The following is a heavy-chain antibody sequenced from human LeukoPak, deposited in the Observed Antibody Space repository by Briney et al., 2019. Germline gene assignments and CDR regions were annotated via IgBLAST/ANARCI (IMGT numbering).Heavy chain of an antibody. CDR3: AKDRAMINMITFGGVIVT. Sequence: GGSLRLSCAASGFTFSSYGMHWVRQAPGKGLEWVAVISYDGSNKYYADSVKGRFTISRDNSKNTLYLQMNSLRAEDTAVYYCAKDRAMINMITFGGVIVTWGQGTLVTVSS. V-gene: IGHV3-30*18. CDR1: GFTFSSYG. J-gene: IGHJ5*02. D-gene: IGHD3-16*02. CDR2: ISYDGSNK.